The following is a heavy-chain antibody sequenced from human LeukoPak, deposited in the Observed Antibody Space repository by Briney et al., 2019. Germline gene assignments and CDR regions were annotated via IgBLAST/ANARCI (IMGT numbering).Heavy chain of an antibody. V-gene: IGHV4-38-2*02. CDR1: GYSISSGYH. D-gene: IGHD6-13*01. CDR2: INHRGST. J-gene: IGHJ3*02. Sequence: KPSETLSLTCAVSGYSISSGYHWGWIRQPPGKGLEWIGEINHRGSTNYNPSLKSRVTISVDTSKNQFSLKLSSVTAADTAVYYCAREIAAARSAFDIWGQGTMVTVSS. CDR3: AREIAAARSAFDI.